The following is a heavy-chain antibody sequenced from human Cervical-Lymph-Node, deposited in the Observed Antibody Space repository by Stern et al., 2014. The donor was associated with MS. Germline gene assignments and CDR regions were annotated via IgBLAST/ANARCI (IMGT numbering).Heavy chain of an antibody. J-gene: IGHJ1*01. CDR2: IYYTGTS. V-gene: IGHV4-31*03. CDR3: TRGLSYNYEYFHL. D-gene: IGHD5-24*01. CDR1: GGSISSGGYY. Sequence: VQLVESGPGLVKPSQTLSLTCTVSGGSISSGGYYWSLIRQHPGKGLEWVGYIYYTGTSHYNPSLRRRVTISLDTSKNQFSLNLSSVTAADTAVYFCTRGLSYNYEYFHLWGQGTLVSVSS.